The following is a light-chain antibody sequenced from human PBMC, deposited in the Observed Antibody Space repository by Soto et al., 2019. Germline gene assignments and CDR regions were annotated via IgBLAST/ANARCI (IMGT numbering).Light chain of an antibody. J-gene: IGKJ1*01. V-gene: IGKV3-20*01. CDR2: GAS. CDR1: QSVSSNY. CDR3: QQYGSLSWT. Sequence: AQSPGGLSLSPGERATLCCRASQSVSSNYLAWYQQKPGQAPRLLIYGASTRATGVPDRFSGSGSGTDFTLTISRLEPEDFAVYHCQQYGSLSWTFGQGTKVDI.